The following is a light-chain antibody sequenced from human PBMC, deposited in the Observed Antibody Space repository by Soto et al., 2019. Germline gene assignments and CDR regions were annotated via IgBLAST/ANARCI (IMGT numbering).Light chain of an antibody. J-gene: IGLJ1*01. CDR3: CSYAGNFIYV. CDR2: DVR. V-gene: IGLV2-11*01. CDR1: SSDVGAYDY. Sequence: QSVLTQPRSVSGSPGQSVTVSCTGTSSDVGAYDYVSWYQQHPGKAPKLIIYDVRKRPSGVPDRFSGSKSGNPASLTTSGLQADDEADYYCCSYAGNFIYVFATGTKVTVL.